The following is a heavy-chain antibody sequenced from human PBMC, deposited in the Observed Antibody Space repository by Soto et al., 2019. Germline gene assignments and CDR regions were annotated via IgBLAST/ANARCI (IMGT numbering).Heavy chain of an antibody. V-gene: IGHV3-30-3*01. CDR1: GFTFSSYA. CDR2: ISYDGSNK. CDR3: ALGYGGNSAEYFQH. J-gene: IGHJ1*01. D-gene: IGHD2-21*02. Sequence: QVQLVESGGGVVQPGRSLRLSCAASGFTFSSYAMHWVRQAPGKGLEWVAVISYDGSNKYYADSVKGRFTISRDNSKNPLYLQMNSLRAEDTAVYYCALGYGGNSAEYFQHWGQGTLVTVSS.